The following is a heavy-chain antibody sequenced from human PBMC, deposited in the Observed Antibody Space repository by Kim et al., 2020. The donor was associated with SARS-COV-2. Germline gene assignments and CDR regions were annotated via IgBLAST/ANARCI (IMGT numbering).Heavy chain of an antibody. J-gene: IGHJ4*02. CDR2: INAGNGYT. D-gene: IGHD3-10*01. CDR3: ARGWFGKNYFDY. V-gene: IGHV1-3*01. CDR1: GYTFTTYD. Sequence: ASVKVSCKASGYTFTTYDIHWVHQAPGQRLEWMGWINAGNGYTRYSQNFQGRVTTTRDTSASTAYMELSSLKSEDTAVYYCARGWFGKNYFDYWGQGTLVTVSS.